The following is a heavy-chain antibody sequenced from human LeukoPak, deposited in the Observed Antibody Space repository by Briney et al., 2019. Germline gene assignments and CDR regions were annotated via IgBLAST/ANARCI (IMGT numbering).Heavy chain of an antibody. CDR1: GFTFSDYY. V-gene: IGHV3-7*04. D-gene: IGHD3-10*01. CDR2: IKQDGSEK. CDR3: ARAGRGILWFGEMYYFDY. Sequence: GGSLRLSCAASGFTFSDYYMSWIRQAPGKGLEWVANIKQDGSEKYYVDSVKGRFTISRDNAKNSLYLQMNSLRAEDTAVYYCARAGRGILWFGEMYYFDYWGQGTLVTVSS. J-gene: IGHJ4*02.